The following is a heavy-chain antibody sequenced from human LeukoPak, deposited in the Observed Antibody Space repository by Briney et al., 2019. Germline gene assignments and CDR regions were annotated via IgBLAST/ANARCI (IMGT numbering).Heavy chain of an antibody. J-gene: IGHJ4*02. V-gene: IGHV3-48*01. D-gene: IGHD6-19*01. CDR3: ARDQWLDY. Sequence: GGSLRLSCAASGFTFIGYIMNWVRQAPGKGLEWVSFISSSSSTIYYADSVKGRFTISRDNAKNSLYLQMNSLRAEDTAVYYCARDQWLDYWGQGTLVTVSS. CDR1: GFTFIGYI. CDR2: ISSSSSTI.